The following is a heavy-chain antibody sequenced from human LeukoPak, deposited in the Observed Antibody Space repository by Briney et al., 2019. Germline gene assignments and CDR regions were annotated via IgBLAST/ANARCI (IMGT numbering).Heavy chain of an antibody. V-gene: IGHV3-7*03. CDR3: TRDLAAAAT. CDR2: INQDGKKR. D-gene: IGHD6-13*01. Sequence: GGSLRLSCTAPEFTLSSYWMSWVRQAPGKGLEWVANINQDGKKRYYVDSVKGRFTISGDNAKNSLYLQMNSLTAEDTAMYYCTRDLAAAATWGQGTLVTVSS. CDR1: EFTLSSYW. J-gene: IGHJ5*02.